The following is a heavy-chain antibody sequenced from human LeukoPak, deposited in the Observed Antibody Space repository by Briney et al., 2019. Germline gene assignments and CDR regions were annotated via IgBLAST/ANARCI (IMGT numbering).Heavy chain of an antibody. CDR3: AREDYCSGGSCYSSWDWFDP. D-gene: IGHD2-15*01. V-gene: IGHV4-59*01. CDR2: IFYSGTT. Sequence: KPSETLSLTCTVSGGSISGYYWGWIRQPPGKGLEYIGFIFYSGTTNYNPSLKSRVTISVDTSKNQFSLKLSSVTAADTAVYYCAREDYCSGGSCYSSWDWFDPWGQGTLVTVSS. J-gene: IGHJ5*02. CDR1: GGSISGYY.